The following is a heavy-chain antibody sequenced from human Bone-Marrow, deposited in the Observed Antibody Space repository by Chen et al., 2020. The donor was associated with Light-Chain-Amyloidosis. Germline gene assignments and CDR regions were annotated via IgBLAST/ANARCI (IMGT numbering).Heavy chain of an antibody. D-gene: IGHD3-9*01. CDR2: ISGSVGSR. Sequence: EVQLVESGGGLLQRGGSLRLSCAASGFAFSSYAMSWVRQAPGKGLEWVSTISGSVGSRYYGASVKGRLTISRDNSKNALFLQMNSLRAEDTAVYYCAKDISYDDILPGYPADAFDIWGQGTMVTVSS. V-gene: IGHV3-23*04. CDR3: AKDISYDDILPGYPADAFDI. J-gene: IGHJ3*02. CDR1: GFAFSSYA.